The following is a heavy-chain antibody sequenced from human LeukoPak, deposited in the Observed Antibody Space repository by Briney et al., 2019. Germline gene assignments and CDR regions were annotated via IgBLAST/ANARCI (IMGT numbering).Heavy chain of an antibody. CDR3: ARDTRGGGSYYVRGCYFDY. CDR1: GGSFSGYY. V-gene: IGHV4-34*01. D-gene: IGHD1-26*01. Sequence: SETLSLTCAVYGGSFSGYYLSWIRQPPGKGLEWIGEINHSGSTNYNPSLKSRVTISVDTSKNQFSLKLSSVTAADTAVYYCARDTRGGGSYYVRGCYFDYWGQGTLVTVSS. CDR2: INHSGST. J-gene: IGHJ4*02.